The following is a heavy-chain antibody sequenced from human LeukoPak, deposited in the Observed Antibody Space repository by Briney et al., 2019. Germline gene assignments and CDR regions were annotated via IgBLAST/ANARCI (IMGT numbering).Heavy chain of an antibody. CDR1: GGSISSYY. J-gene: IGHJ4*02. CDR3: ARGGAHYIVGATTIADY. CDR2: IYYSGST. V-gene: IGHV4-59*01. D-gene: IGHD1-26*01. Sequence: SETLSLTCTVSGGSISSYYWSWIRQPPGKGLQWIGYIYYSGSTNYNPSLKSRVTISVDTSKNQFSLKLSSVTAADTAVYYCARGGAHYIVGATTIADYWRQGTLVTVSS.